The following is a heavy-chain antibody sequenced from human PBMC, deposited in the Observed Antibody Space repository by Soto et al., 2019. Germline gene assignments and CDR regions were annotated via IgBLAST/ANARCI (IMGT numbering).Heavy chain of an antibody. CDR2: IYYSGNT. V-gene: IGHV4-39*01. CDR3: ARHNENFGSSGSP. CDR1: GGSISSSGFY. Sequence: SETLYRTCTVSGGSISSSGFYWGWIRQPPGKGLDWIGSIYYSGNTHYNPSLKSLVTISIDTYKNQFSLKLNFMTAADTAVYYCARHNENFGSSGSPWGQGTMVTVSS. D-gene: IGHD3-22*01. J-gene: IGHJ5*02.